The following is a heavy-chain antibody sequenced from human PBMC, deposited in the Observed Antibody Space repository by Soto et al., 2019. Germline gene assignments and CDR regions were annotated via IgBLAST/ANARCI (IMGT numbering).Heavy chain of an antibody. V-gene: IGHV3-74*01. Sequence: PGGSLRLSCAAPGFSFSTYWMHWVRQGPGKGLVWVSRIDHDGRSTSYADSVKGRFTISRDNAKNTLSLQMNSLTVEDTGVYYCVRKAGASYMPAEYFQHWGQGTLVTVSS. CDR2: IDHDGRST. D-gene: IGHD2-2*01. CDR3: VRKAGASYMPAEYFQH. J-gene: IGHJ1*01. CDR1: GFSFSTYW.